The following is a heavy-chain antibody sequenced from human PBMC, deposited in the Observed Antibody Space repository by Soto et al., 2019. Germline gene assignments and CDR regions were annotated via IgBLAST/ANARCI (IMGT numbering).Heavy chain of an antibody. J-gene: IGHJ5*02. CDR3: ARDRIAVRPGWSDL. V-gene: IGHV1-18*04. CDR1: GYTFTTYG. CDR2: ISVYNGNT. Sequence: ASVKVSCKASGYTFTTYGISWVRQAPGQGPEWMGWISVYNGNTKYAQKLQGRVTMTTDTSTSTAYMELRSLRSDDTAVYYCARDRIAVRPGWSDLWGQGILVTVSS. D-gene: IGHD6-6*01.